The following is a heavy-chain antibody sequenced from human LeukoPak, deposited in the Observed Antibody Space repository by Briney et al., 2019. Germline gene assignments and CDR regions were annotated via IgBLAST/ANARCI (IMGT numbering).Heavy chain of an antibody. Sequence: VASVKVSCEASGYTFTSYYMHWVRQAPGQGLEWMGIINPSGGSTSYAQKFQGRVTMTRDTSTSTVYMELSSLRSEDTAVYYCARGTTVVVVAAGYGTFDYWGQGTLVTVSS. J-gene: IGHJ4*02. CDR1: GYTFTSYY. CDR2: INPSGGST. V-gene: IGHV1-46*01. CDR3: ARGTTVVVVAAGYGTFDY. D-gene: IGHD2-15*01.